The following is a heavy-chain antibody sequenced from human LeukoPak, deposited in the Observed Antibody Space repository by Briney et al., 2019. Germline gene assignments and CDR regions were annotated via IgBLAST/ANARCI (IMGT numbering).Heavy chain of an antibody. Sequence: VASVKVSCKASGYTFTGYYMHWVRQAPGQGLEWVGWINPNSGGTNYAQKFQGRVTMTRDTSISTAYMELSRLRSDDTAVYYCARKDEYSSSSDTTLDYWGQGTLVTVSS. D-gene: IGHD6-6*01. V-gene: IGHV1-2*02. CDR1: GYTFTGYY. CDR2: INPNSGGT. J-gene: IGHJ4*02. CDR3: ARKDEYSSSSDTTLDY.